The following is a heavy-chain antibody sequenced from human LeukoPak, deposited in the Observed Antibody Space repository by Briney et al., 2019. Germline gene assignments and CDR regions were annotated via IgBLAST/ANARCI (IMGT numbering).Heavy chain of an antibody. CDR1: RFSFTTYW. J-gene: IGHJ4*02. CDR3: ASVYGSGGYYSDY. Sequence: GESLKISCKTFRFSFTTYWIGWVRQMPGKGLEWMGIICPGDSDTRYSPSFQGQITISADKSISTAYLQWSSLKASDTAMYYCASVYGSGGYYSDYWGQGTLVTVSS. D-gene: IGHD3-10*01. CDR2: ICPGDSDT. V-gene: IGHV5-51*01.